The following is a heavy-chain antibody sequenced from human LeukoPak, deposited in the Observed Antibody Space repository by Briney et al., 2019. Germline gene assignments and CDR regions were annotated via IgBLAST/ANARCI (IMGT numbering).Heavy chain of an antibody. J-gene: IGHJ4*02. V-gene: IGHV4-59*01. CDR2: IYYSGST. CDR1: GGSISSYY. CDR3: ARGRKGDIVVVPAASIFDY. Sequence: SETLSLTCTVSGGSISSYYWSWIRQPPGKGLEWIGYIYYSGSTNYNPSLKSRVTISVDTSKNQFSLKLSSVTAADTAVYYCARGRKGDIVVVPAASIFDYWGQGTLVTVSS. D-gene: IGHD2-2*01.